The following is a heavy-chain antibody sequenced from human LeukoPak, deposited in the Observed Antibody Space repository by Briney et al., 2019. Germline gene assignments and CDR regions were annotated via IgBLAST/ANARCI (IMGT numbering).Heavy chain of an antibody. J-gene: IGHJ3*02. V-gene: IGHV3-64*01. Sequence: GGSLRLSCAASGFIFSSYAIHWVRQAPGKGLEYVSAISSNGGSTFYANSVEGRFTISRDNSKNTLYLQMASLRAEDMAVYHCARGVITFGGVNDAFDIWGQGTMVTVSS. CDR3: ARGVITFGGVNDAFDI. D-gene: IGHD3-16*01. CDR1: GFIFSSYA. CDR2: ISSNGGST.